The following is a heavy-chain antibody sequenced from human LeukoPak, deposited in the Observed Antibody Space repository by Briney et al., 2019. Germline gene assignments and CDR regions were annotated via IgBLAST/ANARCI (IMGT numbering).Heavy chain of an antibody. CDR2: IIPIFGTA. CDR3: ARMAIRQGGYGMDV. Sequence: ASVKVSCKASGYTFPSYFMHWVRQAPGQGLEWMGGIIPIFGTANYAQKFQGRVTITADESTSTAYMELSSLRSEDTAVYYCARMAIRQGGYGMDVWGQGTTVTVSS. J-gene: IGHJ6*02. V-gene: IGHV1-69*13. CDR1: GYTFPSYF. D-gene: IGHD1-26*01.